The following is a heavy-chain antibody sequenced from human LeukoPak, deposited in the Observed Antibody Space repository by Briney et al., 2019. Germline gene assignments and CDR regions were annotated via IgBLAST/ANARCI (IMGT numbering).Heavy chain of an antibody. CDR2: INSDGINT. J-gene: IGHJ3*02. Sequence: GGSLRLSCAASGFTFSNYWMHWVRQAPGKGLVWVSRINSDGINTSYADSVKGRFTISRDNAKNTLNLQMNSLRAEDTAVYYCARMGRLDAFDIWGQGTMVTVSS. CDR3: ARMGRLDAFDI. CDR1: GFTFSNYW. V-gene: IGHV3-74*01. D-gene: IGHD3-10*01.